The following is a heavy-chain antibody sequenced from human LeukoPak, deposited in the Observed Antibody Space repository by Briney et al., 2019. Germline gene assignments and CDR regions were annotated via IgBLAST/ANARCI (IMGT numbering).Heavy chain of an antibody. D-gene: IGHD3-22*01. CDR2: ISGSGSST. CDR3: AKPTEAVVVITPDY. V-gene: IGHV3-23*01. Sequence: QAGGSLRLSCAASGVTFSSYAMSWVRQAPGKGLEWVSAISGSGSSTYYAASVKGRFTISTHNPKNTLYLQMNSLRAEDTAVYYCAKPTEAVVVITPDYWGQGTLVTVSS. J-gene: IGHJ4*02. CDR1: GVTFSSYA.